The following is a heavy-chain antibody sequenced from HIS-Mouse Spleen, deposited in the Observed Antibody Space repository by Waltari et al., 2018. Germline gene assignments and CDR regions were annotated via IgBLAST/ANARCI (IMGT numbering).Heavy chain of an antibody. V-gene: IGHV4-59*01. CDR2: SDYSGST. J-gene: IGHJ2*01. CDR3: ARASRDLLLPRYFDL. Sequence: QVQLQESGPGLVKPSETLSLTCTVSGGSISSYYWSWIRQPPGKGLEWISDYSGSTNYNPSLKSRVTISVDTSKNQFSLKLSYVTAADTAVYYCARASRDLLLPRYFDLWGRGTLVTVSS. CDR1: GGSISSYY.